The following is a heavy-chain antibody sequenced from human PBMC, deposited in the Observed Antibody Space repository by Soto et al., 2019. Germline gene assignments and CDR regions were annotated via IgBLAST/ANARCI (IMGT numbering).Heavy chain of an antibody. V-gene: IGHV4-61*01. CDR2: LYYSGST. J-gene: IGHJ4*02. Sequence: AETLSLTCPVSGGSVSSGSYYWSGIRQRPGKGLEWIGYLYYSGSTNYNPSLKSRVTISVDTSKNQFSLKLSSVTAADTAVYYCARGEGSYYDSSGYYSNWGQGTLVTVSS. CDR3: ARGEGSYYDSSGYYSN. CDR1: GGSVSSGSYY. D-gene: IGHD3-22*01.